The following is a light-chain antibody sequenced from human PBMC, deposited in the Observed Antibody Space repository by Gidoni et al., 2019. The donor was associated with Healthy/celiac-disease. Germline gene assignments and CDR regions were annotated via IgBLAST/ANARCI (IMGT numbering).Light chain of an antibody. Sequence: IVLTQSAGTLSLSPGERATLSCRASQSVSSSYLAWYQQKPGQAPRLLIYGASRRATGIPDRFSGSGSGTDFTLTISRLEPEDFAVYYCQQYGSSPYTFGQWTKLEIK. CDR1: QSVSSSY. V-gene: IGKV3-20*01. CDR2: GAS. J-gene: IGKJ2*01. CDR3: QQYGSSPYT.